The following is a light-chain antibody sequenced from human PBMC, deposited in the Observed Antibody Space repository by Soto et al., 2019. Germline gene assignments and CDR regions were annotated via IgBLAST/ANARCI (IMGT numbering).Light chain of an antibody. Sequence: DIQMTQSPSTLSASVGDGVTITCRASQTISGWLAWYQQRPGKAPKLLISDASSLRSGVPSRFSGRGSGTEFTLTISNPQPYYFWSYYCQQDKNYPWTFGHGDTVEV. J-gene: IGKJ1*01. V-gene: IGKV1-5*01. CDR1: QTISGW. CDR3: QQDKNYPWT. CDR2: DAS.